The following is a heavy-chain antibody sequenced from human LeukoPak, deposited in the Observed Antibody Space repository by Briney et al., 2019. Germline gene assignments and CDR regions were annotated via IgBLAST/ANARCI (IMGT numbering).Heavy chain of an antibody. CDR3: ATERIVVVPAAMRPLYNWFDP. D-gene: IGHD2-2*01. J-gene: IGHJ5*02. Sequence: ASVKVSCKVSGYSLTELSMHWVRQAPGKGLEWMGGFDPEDGETIYAQKFQGRVTMTEDTSTDTAYMELSSLRSEDTAVYYCATERIVVVPAAMRPLYNWFDPWGQGTLVTVSS. CDR2: FDPEDGET. V-gene: IGHV1-24*01. CDR1: GYSLTELS.